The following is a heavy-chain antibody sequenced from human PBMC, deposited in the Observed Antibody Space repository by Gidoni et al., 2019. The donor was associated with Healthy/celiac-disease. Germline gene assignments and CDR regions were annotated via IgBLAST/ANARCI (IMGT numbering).Heavy chain of an antibody. J-gene: IGHJ4*02. V-gene: IGHV4-61*02. D-gene: IGHD3-10*01. Sequence: QVQLQESGPGLVKPSQTLSLTRTVSGGSISSGSDYWSWIRQPAGKGLEWIGRIYTSGSTNYNPSLKGRVTISVDTSKNQFSLKLSSVTAADTAVYYCARDSGDFDYWGQGTLVTVSS. CDR2: IYTSGST. CDR1: GGSISSGSDY. CDR3: ARDSGDFDY.